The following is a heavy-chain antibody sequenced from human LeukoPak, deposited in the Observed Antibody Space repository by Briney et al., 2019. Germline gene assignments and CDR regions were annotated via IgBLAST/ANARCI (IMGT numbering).Heavy chain of an antibody. D-gene: IGHD2-15*01. CDR1: GVSISNYY. J-gene: IGHJ4*02. CDR2: INHSGST. Sequence: SETLSLTCTVSGVSISNYYWSWIRQTPGKGLEWIGEINHSGSTNYNPSLKSRVTISLDTSKKQFSLKLSSVTAADTAVYFCAATRAIVVVVAALAYWGQGTLVTVSS. CDR3: AATRAIVVVVAALAY. V-gene: IGHV4-34*01.